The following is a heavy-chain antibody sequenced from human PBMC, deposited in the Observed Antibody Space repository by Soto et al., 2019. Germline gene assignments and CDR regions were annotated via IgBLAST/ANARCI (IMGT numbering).Heavy chain of an antibody. Sequence: GGSLRLSCAASGFTFSSYWMSWVRQAPGKGLEWVANIKQDGSEKYYVDSVKGRFTISRDNSKNTLYLQMNSLRAEDTAVYYCAKDTDYCSSTSCYLRLVDYYYYGMDVWGQGTTVTVSS. J-gene: IGHJ6*02. V-gene: IGHV3-7*01. D-gene: IGHD2-2*01. CDR2: IKQDGSEK. CDR1: GFTFSSYW. CDR3: AKDTDYCSSTSCYLRLVDYYYYGMDV.